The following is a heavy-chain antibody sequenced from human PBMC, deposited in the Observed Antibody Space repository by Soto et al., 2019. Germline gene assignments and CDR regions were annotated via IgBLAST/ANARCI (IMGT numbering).Heavy chain of an antibody. CDR1: GFSFSSYA. CDR2: ISGSGATT. CDR3: AKDHGGDYGDPLYFFDY. V-gene: IGHV3-23*01. J-gene: IGHJ4*02. D-gene: IGHD4-17*01. Sequence: DVQLLESGGGLVQPGGSLRLSCAASGFSFSSYAMSWVRQAPGTGLEWVSVISGSGATTFYRESVKGRLTISRDNSKNTVYLQLNSLRAEDTALYYCAKDHGGDYGDPLYFFDYWGQGALVIVSS.